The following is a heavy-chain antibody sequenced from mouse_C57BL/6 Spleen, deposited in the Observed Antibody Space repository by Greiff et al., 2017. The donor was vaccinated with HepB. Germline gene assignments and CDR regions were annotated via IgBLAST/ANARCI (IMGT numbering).Heavy chain of an antibody. CDR3: ARRGGHYYGSSYDAMDY. V-gene: IGHV1-52*01. CDR2: IDPSDSET. D-gene: IGHD1-1*01. J-gene: IGHJ4*01. Sequence: QVQLQQPGAELVRPGSSVKLSCKASGYTFTSYWMHWVKQRPIQGLEWIGNIDPSDSETHYNQKFKDKATLTVDKSSSTAYMQLSSLTSEDSAVYYCARRGGHYYGSSYDAMDYWGQGTSVTVSS. CDR1: GYTFTSYW.